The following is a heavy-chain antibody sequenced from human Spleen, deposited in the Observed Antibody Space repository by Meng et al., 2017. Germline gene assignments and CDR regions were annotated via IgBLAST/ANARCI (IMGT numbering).Heavy chain of an antibody. CDR1: GFTFSNAW. Sequence: GESLKISCAASGFTFSNAWMSWVRQAPGKGLEWVANIKQDGSEKYYVDSVKGRFTISRDNAKNSLYLQMNSLRAEDTAVYYCAIPIHPYSRRSYPAFDIWGQGTMVTVSS. CDR3: AIPIHPYSRRSYPAFDI. J-gene: IGHJ3*02. CDR2: IKQDGSEK. D-gene: IGHD6-13*01. V-gene: IGHV3-7*01.